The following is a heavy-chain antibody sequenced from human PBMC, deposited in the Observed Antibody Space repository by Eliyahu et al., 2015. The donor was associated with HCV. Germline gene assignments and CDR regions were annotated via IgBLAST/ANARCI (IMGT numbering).Heavy chain of an antibody. Sequence: QVQLVQSGAEVKKPGASVKVSCTASGYSFTSYFLHWVRQAPGQRLEWVGSINSAGGGTEYSQNFQGRLTITRDISTSTVYLELSSLRSEDTALYFCARVLYTGYGYYQYWGQGTLVTVSS. J-gene: IGHJ4*02. D-gene: IGHD5-12*01. CDR1: GYSFTSYF. CDR2: INSAGGGT. V-gene: IGHV1-3*04. CDR3: ARVLYTGYGYYQY.